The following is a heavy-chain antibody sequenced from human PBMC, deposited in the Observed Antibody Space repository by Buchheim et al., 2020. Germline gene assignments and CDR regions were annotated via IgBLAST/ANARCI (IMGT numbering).Heavy chain of an antibody. CDR1: GGSISSDY. CDR3: ARDPGDY. Sequence: QVQLQESGPGLVKPSETLSLTCTVSGGSISSDYWSWIRQPPGKGLEWIGYIYYSGSTNYNPSLKSRVTISVDTSKNQIPLHLSSVTAADTAVYYCARDPGDYWGQGTL. J-gene: IGHJ4*02. V-gene: IGHV4-59*01. D-gene: IGHD1-14*01. CDR2: IYYSGST.